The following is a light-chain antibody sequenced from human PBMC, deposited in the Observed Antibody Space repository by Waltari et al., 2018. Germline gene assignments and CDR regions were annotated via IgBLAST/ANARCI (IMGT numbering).Light chain of an antibody. CDR3: QVWDSSTGNV. CDR2: RDS. CDR1: NLGSKN. Sequence: SYELTQPLSVSVALGQTARITCGGNNLGSKNVPWYQQKPGQAPGLVIYRDSNRPSGIPERFSGSNSGNTATLTISRAQAGDEADYYCQVWDSSTGNVFGTGTKVTVL. J-gene: IGLJ1*01. V-gene: IGLV3-9*01.